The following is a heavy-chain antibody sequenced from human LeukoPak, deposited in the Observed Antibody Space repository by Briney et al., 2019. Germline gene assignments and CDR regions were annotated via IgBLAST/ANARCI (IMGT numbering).Heavy chain of an antibody. Sequence: GGSLRLSCAASGFTFSSYAMSWVRQAPGKGLEWVSAIGGSGGSTYYADSVKGRFTISRDNSKNTLYLQMNGLRAEDTAVYYCAKLTSGSGSSALFDYWGQGTLVTVSS. CDR1: GFTFSSYA. D-gene: IGHD3-10*01. CDR3: AKLTSGSGSSALFDY. V-gene: IGHV3-23*01. CDR2: IGGSGGST. J-gene: IGHJ4*02.